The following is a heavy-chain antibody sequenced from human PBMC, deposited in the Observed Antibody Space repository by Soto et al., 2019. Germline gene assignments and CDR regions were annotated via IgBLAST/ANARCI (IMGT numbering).Heavy chain of an antibody. CDR1: GGSISSGGYY. Sequence: PSETLSLTCTVSGGSISSGGYYWSWIRQHPGKGLEWIGYIYYSGSTYYNPSLKSRVTISVDTSKNQFSLKLSSVTAADTAVYYCARDRGYSSGWYGAFDIWGQGTMVTVSS. V-gene: IGHV4-31*03. CDR3: ARDRGYSSGWYGAFDI. CDR2: IYYSGST. D-gene: IGHD6-19*01. J-gene: IGHJ3*02.